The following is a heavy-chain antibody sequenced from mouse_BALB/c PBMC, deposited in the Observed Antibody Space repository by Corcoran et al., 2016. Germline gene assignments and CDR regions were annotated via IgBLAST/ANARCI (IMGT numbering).Heavy chain of an antibody. J-gene: IGHJ4*01. V-gene: IGHV9-3-1*01. D-gene: IGHD6-1*01. CDR2: MNTNTGEP. Sequence: QIQLVQSGPELKKPGETITISCKASGNSFTKHGMNWVKQAPGKDLKWMGWMNTNTGEPTYADDFKGRFAFSLETSASTTYLQINNLKNEDTATYFCAREPYAMDYWGQGTSVTVSS. CDR1: GNSFTKHG. CDR3: AREPYAMDY.